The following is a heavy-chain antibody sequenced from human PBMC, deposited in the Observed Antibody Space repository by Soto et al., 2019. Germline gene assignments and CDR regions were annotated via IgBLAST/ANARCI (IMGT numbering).Heavy chain of an antibody. V-gene: IGHV4-34*01. CDR1: GGSFSGYY. CDR3: ARERVEWSPSYFDY. CDR2: INHSGST. Sequence: LSLTCTVYGGSFSGYYWSWIRQPPGTGLEWIGEINHSGSTNYNPSLKSRVTISVDTSKNQFSLKLSSVNAADTAVDYCARERVEWSPSYFDYSGQAPMGTVSS. D-gene: IGHD2-8*01. J-gene: IGHJ4*02.